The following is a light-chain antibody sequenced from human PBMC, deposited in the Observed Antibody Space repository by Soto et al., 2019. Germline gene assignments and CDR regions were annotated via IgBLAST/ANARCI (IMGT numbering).Light chain of an antibody. J-gene: IGKJ1*01. CDR3: QQYNSYSPLT. Sequence: DIQMTQSPSSLSASVGDRVTITCRARQNVNKWLAWFQQKPGKVPKLLIFDASTLQSGVPSRFGGSGSGTEFTLTITSLQPDDFATYYCQQYNSYSPLTFGPGTKVDIK. V-gene: IGKV1-5*01. CDR1: QNVNKW. CDR2: DAS.